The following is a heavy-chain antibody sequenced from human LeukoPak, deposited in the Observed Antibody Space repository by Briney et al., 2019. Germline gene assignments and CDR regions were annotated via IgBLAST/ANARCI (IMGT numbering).Heavy chain of an antibody. J-gene: IGHJ6*03. Sequence: AGGSLRLSCAASGFTFSSYSMNWVRQAPGKGLEWVSSISSSSSYIYYADSVKGRFTISRDNAKNPLYLQMNSLRAEDTAVYYCARAPRGFSAPYYYYYYMDVWGKGTTVTVSS. D-gene: IGHD2/OR15-2a*01. CDR1: GFTFSSYS. CDR2: ISSSSSYI. V-gene: IGHV3-21*01. CDR3: ARAPRGFSAPYYYYYYMDV.